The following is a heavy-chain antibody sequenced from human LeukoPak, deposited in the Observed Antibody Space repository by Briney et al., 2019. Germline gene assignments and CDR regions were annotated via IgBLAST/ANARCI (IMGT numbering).Heavy chain of an antibody. J-gene: IGHJ4*02. CDR1: GYTFTSYY. D-gene: IGHD5-18*01. V-gene: IGHV1-46*01. CDR3: VRDLYSYGYGDDY. CDR2: INPSGGST. Sequence: ASVKVSCKASGYTFTSYYMHWVRQAPGQGLEWIGIINPSGGSTSYAQKFQGRVTMTRDTSASTVYMELSSLRSEDTAVYYCVRDLYSYGYGDDYWGQGTLVTVSS.